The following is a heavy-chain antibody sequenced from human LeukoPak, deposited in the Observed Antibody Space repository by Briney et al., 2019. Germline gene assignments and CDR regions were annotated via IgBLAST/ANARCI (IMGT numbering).Heavy chain of an antibody. D-gene: IGHD1-26*01. CDR1: GGSISSSSYY. J-gene: IGHJ5*02. CDR2: IYYSGST. V-gene: IGHV4-39*07. CDR3: ARVVGATIWVVNRNWFDP. Sequence: SETLSLTCTVSGGSISSSSYYWGWIRQPPGKGLEWIVSIYYSGSTYYNPSLKSRVTISVDTSKNQFSLKLSSVTAADTAVYYCARVVGATIWVVNRNWFDPWGQGTLVTVSS.